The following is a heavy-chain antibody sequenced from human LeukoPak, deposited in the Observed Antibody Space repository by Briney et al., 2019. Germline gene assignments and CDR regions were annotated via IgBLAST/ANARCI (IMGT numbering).Heavy chain of an antibody. CDR1: GFTVSNNY. CDR3: ARGGLSIMGY. V-gene: IGHV3-11*01. CDR2: ISSSGSTK. Sequence: GGSLRLSCAASGFTVSNNYMNWVRQAPGKGLEWVSYISSSGSTKYYADSVKGRFAISRDNARNSLYLQMNSLRAEDTAVYFCARGGLSIMGYWGQGTLVTVSS. D-gene: IGHD2/OR15-2a*01. J-gene: IGHJ4*02.